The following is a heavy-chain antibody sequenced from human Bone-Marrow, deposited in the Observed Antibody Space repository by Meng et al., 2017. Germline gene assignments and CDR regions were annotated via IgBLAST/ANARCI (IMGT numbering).Heavy chain of an antibody. V-gene: IGHV3-33*01. J-gene: IGHJ4*02. Sequence: GESLKISCAASEFTFSSYGMHWVRQAPGKGLEWVAVIWYDGSNKYYADSVKGRFTISRDNSKNTLYLQMNSLRAEDTAVYYCARDDYEGRGFDYWGQGTLVTVSS. CDR2: IWYDGSNK. CDR3: ARDDYEGRGFDY. CDR1: EFTFSSYG. D-gene: IGHD4-17*01.